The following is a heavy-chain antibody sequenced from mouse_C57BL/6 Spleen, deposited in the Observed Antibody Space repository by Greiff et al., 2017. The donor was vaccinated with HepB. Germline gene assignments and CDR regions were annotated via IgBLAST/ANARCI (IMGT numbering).Heavy chain of an antibody. CDR2: IDPENGDT. CDR1: GFNIKDDY. CDR3: TGGYFDY. V-gene: IGHV14-4*01. Sequence: EVKLMESGAELVRPGASVKLSCTASGFNIKDDYMHWVKQRPEQGLEWIGWIDPENGDTEYASKFQGKATITADTSSNTAYLQLSSLTSEDTAVYYCTGGYFDYWGQGTTLTVSS. J-gene: IGHJ2*01.